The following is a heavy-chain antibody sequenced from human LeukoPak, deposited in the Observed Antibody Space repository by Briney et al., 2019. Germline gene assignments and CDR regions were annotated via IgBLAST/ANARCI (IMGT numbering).Heavy chain of an antibody. D-gene: IGHD1-26*01. CDR1: GYRFTSYG. CDR2: VSTYNDKK. CDR3: ARHSGSYAFDY. Sequence: ASVKVSCKTSGYRFTSYGISWVRQAPGQGLEWMGWVSTYNDKKDYALKFQGRVIMTTDTSTTTAYMELGSLRSDDTAVYYCARHSGSYAFDYWGQGTLVTVSS. J-gene: IGHJ4*02. V-gene: IGHV1-18*01.